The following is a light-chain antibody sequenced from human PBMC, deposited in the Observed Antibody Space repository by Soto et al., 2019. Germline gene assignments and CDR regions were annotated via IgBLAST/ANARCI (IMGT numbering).Light chain of an antibody. CDR2: GAS. CDR1: QSVGSN. Sequence: EIVMTQSPVTLSVSPGERATLSCRASQSVGSNLAWYQQRPGQAHRLLIYGASTRATGIPARFSGSGSGTEFTLTISSLQSEDFAVYSCQQYNNWPLTFGGGTKVEIK. J-gene: IGKJ4*01. V-gene: IGKV3-15*01. CDR3: QQYNNWPLT.